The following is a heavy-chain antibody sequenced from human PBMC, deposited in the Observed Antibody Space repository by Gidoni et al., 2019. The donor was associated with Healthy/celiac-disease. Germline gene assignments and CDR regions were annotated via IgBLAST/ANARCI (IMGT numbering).Heavy chain of an antibody. CDR3: ARVLNWNDVWGAFDI. CDR1: GGSISSSNW. D-gene: IGHD1-1*01. J-gene: IGHJ3*02. CDR2: IYHSGST. V-gene: IGHV4-4*02. Sequence: QVQLPESGPGLVKPSVPLSLTCAVSGGSISSSNWWSWVRQPPGKGLEWIGEIYHSGSTNYNPSLKSRVTISVDKSKNQFSLKLSSVTAADTAVYYCARVLNWNDVWGAFDIWGQGTMVTVSS.